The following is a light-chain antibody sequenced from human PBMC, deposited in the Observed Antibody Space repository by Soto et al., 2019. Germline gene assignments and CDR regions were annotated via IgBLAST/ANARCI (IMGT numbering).Light chain of an antibody. J-gene: IGLJ3*02. CDR3: SSYTSSGTLPV. V-gene: IGLV2-14*01. Sequence: QSALTQPASVSGSPGQSITISCTGTSSDVGGYNYVSWYQQHPGKVPKLMIYEVSNRPSGVSNRFSGSKSGNTASLTISGLQAEDEADYYCSSYTSSGTLPVFGGGTKLTVL. CDR2: EVS. CDR1: SSDVGGYNY.